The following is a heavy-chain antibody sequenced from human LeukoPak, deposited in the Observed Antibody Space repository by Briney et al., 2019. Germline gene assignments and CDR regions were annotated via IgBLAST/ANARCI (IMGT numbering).Heavy chain of an antibody. CDR2: IYTSGST. D-gene: IGHD2-2*01. Sequence: SETLSLTCTVSGGSISSYYWSWIRQPAGKGLEWIGRIYTSGSTNYNPSLKSRVTISVDTSKNQFSLKLSSVTAADTAVYYCARSSRYCSSTSCLGHFDYWGQGTLVTVSS. J-gene: IGHJ4*02. CDR1: GGSISSYY. V-gene: IGHV4-4*07. CDR3: ARSSRYCSSTSCLGHFDY.